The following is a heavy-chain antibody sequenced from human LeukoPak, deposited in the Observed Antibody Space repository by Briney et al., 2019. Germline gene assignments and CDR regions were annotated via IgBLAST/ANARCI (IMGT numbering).Heavy chain of an antibody. D-gene: IGHD3-22*01. CDR1: GFTFSSYG. CDR3: AKDSRQYYYDSSGYYGVDAFDI. Sequence: PGGSLRLSCAASGFTFSSYGMSWVRQAPGKGLEWVSAISGSGGSTYYADSVKGRFTISRDNSKNTLYLQMNSLRAEDTAVYYCAKDSRQYYYDSSGYYGVDAFDIWGQGTMVTVSS. CDR2: ISGSGGST. V-gene: IGHV3-23*01. J-gene: IGHJ3*02.